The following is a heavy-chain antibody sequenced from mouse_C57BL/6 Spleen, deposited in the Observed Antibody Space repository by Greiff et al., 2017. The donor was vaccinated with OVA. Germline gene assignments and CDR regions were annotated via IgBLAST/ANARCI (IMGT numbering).Heavy chain of an antibody. CDR3: TRGELGPFDY. Sequence: QVQLKESGAELVRPGASVTLSCKASGYTFTDYEMHWVKQTPVHGLEWIGAIDPETGGTAYNQKFKGKAILTADKSSSTAYMELRSLTSEDSAVYYCTRGELGPFDYWGQGTTLTVSS. CDR2: IDPETGGT. J-gene: IGHJ2*01. V-gene: IGHV1-15*01. D-gene: IGHD4-1*01. CDR1: GYTFTDYE.